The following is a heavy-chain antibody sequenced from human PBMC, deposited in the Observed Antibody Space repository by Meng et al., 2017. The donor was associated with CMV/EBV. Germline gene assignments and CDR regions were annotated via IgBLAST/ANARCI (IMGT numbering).Heavy chain of an antibody. CDR1: GNSFTSYW. CDR2: IYPGDSDT. D-gene: IGHD1-7*01. Sequence: KVSCKGSGNSFTSYWIGWVRQMPGKGLEWMGIIYPGDSDTRYSPSFQGQVTISADKSISTAYLQWSSLKASDTAMYYCARPPYNWNSGTKYWGQGTLVTVSS. CDR3: ARPPYNWNSGTKY. V-gene: IGHV5-51*01. J-gene: IGHJ4*02.